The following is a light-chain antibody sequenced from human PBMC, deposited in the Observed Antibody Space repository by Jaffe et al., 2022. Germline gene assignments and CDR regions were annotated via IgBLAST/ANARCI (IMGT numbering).Light chain of an antibody. V-gene: IGLV1-40*01. CDR3: QSYDSSLSGFV. Sequence: QSVLTQPPSVSGAPGQRVTISCTGSSSNIGAGYDVHWYKQLPGTAPKLLIHGNSNRPSGVPDRFSGSKSGTSASLAITGLQAEDEADYYCQSYDSSLSGFVFGGGTKLTVL. J-gene: IGLJ2*01. CDR2: GNS. CDR1: SSNIGAGYD.